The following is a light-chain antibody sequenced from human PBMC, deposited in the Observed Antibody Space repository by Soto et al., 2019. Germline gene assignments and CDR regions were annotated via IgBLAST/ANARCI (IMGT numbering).Light chain of an antibody. Sequence: QSVLTQPPSVSGAPGQRVTISCTGRSSNIGAGYDVHWYQQLPGTAPKLLIYGNSNRPSGVPDRFSGSKSGTSASLAITGLQAEDEADYYCQSYDSSRYVFGTGTKVTVL. CDR3: QSYDSSRYV. CDR1: SSNIGAGYD. V-gene: IGLV1-40*01. CDR2: GNS. J-gene: IGLJ1*01.